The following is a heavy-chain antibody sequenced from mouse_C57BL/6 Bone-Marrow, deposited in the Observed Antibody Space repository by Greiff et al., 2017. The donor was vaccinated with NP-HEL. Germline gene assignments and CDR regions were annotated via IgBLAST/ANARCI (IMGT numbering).Heavy chain of an antibody. D-gene: IGHD2-4*01. J-gene: IGHJ3*01. V-gene: IGHV5-6*02. CDR3: ASPYDYDVAWFAY. CDR2: LSSGGSYT. Sequence: DVMLVESGGDLVKPGGSLKLSCAASGFTFSSYGMSWVRQTPDKRLEWVATLSSGGSYTYYPDSVKGRFTISRDNAKNTLYLQMSSLKSEDTAMYYCASPYDYDVAWFAYWGQGTLVTVSA. CDR1: GFTFSSYG.